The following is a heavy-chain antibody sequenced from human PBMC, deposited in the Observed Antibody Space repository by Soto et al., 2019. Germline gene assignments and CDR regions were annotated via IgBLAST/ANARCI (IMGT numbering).Heavy chain of an antibody. D-gene: IGHD6-6*01. CDR2: ISAYNGTT. Sequence: QVQLVQSGAEVKKPGASVKVSCKASGYTFTSYGITWVRRAPGQGLEGLGWISAYNGTTNYAQKLQGRVTMTTDTSTSTAYMELRSLRSDDTAVYYCARDLSSSSLHAHAFDIWGQGTMVTVSS. CDR3: ARDLSSSSLHAHAFDI. J-gene: IGHJ3*02. CDR1: GYTFTSYG. V-gene: IGHV1-18*04.